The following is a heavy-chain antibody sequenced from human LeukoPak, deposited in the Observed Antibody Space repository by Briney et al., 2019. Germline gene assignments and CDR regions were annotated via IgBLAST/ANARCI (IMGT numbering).Heavy chain of an antibody. CDR1: GGSISSYY. D-gene: IGHD6-13*01. J-gene: IGHJ6*03. CDR2: IYYSGST. Sequence: SETLSLTCTVSGGSISSYYWSWIRQPPGEGLEWIGYIYYSGSTNYNPSLKSRVTISVDTSKNQFSLKLSSVTAADTAVYYCARAVSWTDYYYYMDVWGKGTTVTVSS. CDR3: ARAVSWTDYYYYMDV. V-gene: IGHV4-59*01.